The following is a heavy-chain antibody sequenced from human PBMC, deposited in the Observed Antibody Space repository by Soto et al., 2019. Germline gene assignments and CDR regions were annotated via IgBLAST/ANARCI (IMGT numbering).Heavy chain of an antibody. J-gene: IGHJ4*02. CDR1: GGSISSGGHY. D-gene: IGHD3-10*01. CDR2: SYYSGTT. CDR3: ARGSGRYYRFFDY. Sequence: QVQLQESGPGLVKPSQTLSLTCTVSGGSISSGGHYWSWIRQHPGKGLEWIGYSYYSGTTYYNPSLKSRVTISVDTSKNQFSLKLSSVTAADTAVYYCARGSGRYYRFFDYWGQGTLVTVSS. V-gene: IGHV4-31*03.